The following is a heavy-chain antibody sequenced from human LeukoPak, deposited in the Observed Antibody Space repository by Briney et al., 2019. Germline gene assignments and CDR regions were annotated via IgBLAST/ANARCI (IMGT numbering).Heavy chain of an antibody. CDR1: GFTFSSYA. V-gene: IGHV3-30-3*01. CDR3: ARAKDIVVVPADY. D-gene: IGHD2-2*01. Sequence: GGSLRLSCAASGFTFSSYAMHWVRQAPGKGLEWVAVISYDGSNKYYADSVKGRLTISRDNSKNTLYLQMNSLRAEDTAVYYCARAKDIVVVPADYWGQGTLVTVSS. J-gene: IGHJ4*02. CDR2: ISYDGSNK.